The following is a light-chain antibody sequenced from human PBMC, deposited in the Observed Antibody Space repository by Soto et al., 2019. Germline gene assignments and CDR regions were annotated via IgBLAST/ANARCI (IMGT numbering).Light chain of an antibody. J-gene: IGKJ4*01. CDR3: LQVNSFPLS. CDR2: DAS. CDR1: QSVGKY. V-gene: IGKV3D-15*01. Sequence: EIVMTQSPATLSLSPGERAALSCRASQSVGKYLVWYQQKPGQAPRLLIYDASNRAPGIPARFSGSGSGTEFALTISSLQSEDFATYYCLQVNSFPLSFGGGTKVDI.